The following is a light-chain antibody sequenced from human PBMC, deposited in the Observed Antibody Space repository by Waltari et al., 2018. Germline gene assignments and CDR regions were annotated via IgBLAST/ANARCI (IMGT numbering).Light chain of an antibody. J-gene: IGKJ1*01. CDR2: HTS. V-gene: IGKV3-20*01. CDR3: QHYLRLPAT. CDR1: QSVNIY. Sequence: IVLTQSSGTLSLSPGETATLSCRASQSVNIYLAWYQQKPGQAPRLLIYHTSTRAAGIPDRFSGSGSGTDFSLTISRLEPEDFAVYYCQHYLRLPATFGQGTTVEI.